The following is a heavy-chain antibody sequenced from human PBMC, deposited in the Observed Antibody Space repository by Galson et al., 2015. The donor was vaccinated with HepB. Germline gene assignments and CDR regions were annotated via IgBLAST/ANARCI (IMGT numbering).Heavy chain of an antibody. CDR3: ARDITLGDYYYGMDV. CDR2: ISSSGSTI. D-gene: IGHD3-10*01. J-gene: IGHJ6*02. Sequence: SLRLSCAASGFTFSDYYMSWIRQAPGKGLEWVSYISSSGSTIYYADSVKGRFTISRDNAKNSLYLQMNSLRAEDTAVYYCARDITLGDYYYGMDVWGQGTTVTVSS. V-gene: IGHV3-11*01. CDR1: GFTFSDYY.